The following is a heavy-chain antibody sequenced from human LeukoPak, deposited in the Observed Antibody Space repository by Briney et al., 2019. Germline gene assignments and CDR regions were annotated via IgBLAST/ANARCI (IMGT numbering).Heavy chain of an antibody. CDR1: GFTFSNYW. V-gene: IGHV3-11*01. CDR2: ISKNGKTI. CDR3: ATTGLLGDIP. Sequence: GGSLRLSCAASGFTFSNYWMSWVRQAPGKGLEWLSYISKNGKTIYYADSVKGRFTISRDNAKKSVYLQMNSLRAEDTAVYYCATTGLLGDIPWGQGALVTVSS. D-gene: IGHD2-21*01. J-gene: IGHJ5*02.